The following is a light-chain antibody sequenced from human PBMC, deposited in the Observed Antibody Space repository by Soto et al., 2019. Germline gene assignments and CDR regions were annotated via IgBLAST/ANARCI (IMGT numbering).Light chain of an antibody. Sequence: QFVLTQPPSASGTPGQRVTISCSGSNSNIGRNTVNWYQQLPGTAPKLLIYRNNQRPSGVPDRFSGSKSGTSASLAISGLQSDDESDYYCASWDDGLTGYVFGTGTKVTVL. CDR2: RNN. V-gene: IGLV1-44*01. J-gene: IGLJ1*01. CDR3: ASWDDGLTGYV. CDR1: NSNIGRNT.